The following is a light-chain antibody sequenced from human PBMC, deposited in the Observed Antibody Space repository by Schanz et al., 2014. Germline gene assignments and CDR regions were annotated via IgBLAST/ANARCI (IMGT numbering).Light chain of an antibody. CDR1: SSDVGNYNL. Sequence: QSALTQPASVSGSPGQSITISCTGTSSDVGNYNLVSWYQQHPGKAPKLMIYEGSKRPSGVSNRFSGSKSGNTASLTISGLQADHEADYYCSSYTSSSTGVFGGGTKVTVL. CDR2: EGS. J-gene: IGLJ2*01. V-gene: IGLV2-14*02. CDR3: SSYTSSSTGV.